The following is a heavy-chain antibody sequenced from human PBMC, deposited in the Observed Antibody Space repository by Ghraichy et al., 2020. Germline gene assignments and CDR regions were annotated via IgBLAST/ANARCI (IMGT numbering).Heavy chain of an antibody. V-gene: IGHV3-53*01. D-gene: IGHD3-22*01. CDR3: ARKTDSRGSSDF. J-gene: IGHJ4*02. CDR1: EFTVSRNF. Sequence: GGSLRLSCAVSEFTVSRNFMTWVRQAPGKGLECVSLIYSGGDTYYADSVKGRFTISRDSSKNTLYLQMNNLRVEDTAVYYCARKTDSRGSSDFWGQGTLVTVSS. CDR2: IYSGGDT.